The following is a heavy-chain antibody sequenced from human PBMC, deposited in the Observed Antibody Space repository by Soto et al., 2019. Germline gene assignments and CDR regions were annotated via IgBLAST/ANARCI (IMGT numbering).Heavy chain of an antibody. CDR2: IYYSGST. J-gene: IGHJ4*02. CDR3: ARSMRYSSGPYYFDY. Sequence: TSETLSLTCTVSGGSISSYYWSWIRQPPGKGLEWIGYIYYSGSTNYNPSLKSRVTISVDTSKNQFSLKLSSVTAADTAVYYCARSMRYSSGPYYFDYWGQGTLVTVSS. D-gene: IGHD6-19*01. CDR1: GGSISSYY. V-gene: IGHV4-59*01.